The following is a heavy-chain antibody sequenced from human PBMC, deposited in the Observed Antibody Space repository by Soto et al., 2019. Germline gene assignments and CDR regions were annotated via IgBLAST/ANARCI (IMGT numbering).Heavy chain of an antibody. Sequence: QITLKASGPTLVKPTQTLTLTCTFSGFSLSSSGVGVGWIRQPPGKALECLALIYWDDDKRYSPFLKSRLTITKDTTKNQFVLIMTNMDPVDTATYYCAHRPHYGSLDVWGQGTTVTVSS. CDR2: IYWDDDK. CDR1: GFSLSSSGVG. D-gene: IGHD3-10*01. V-gene: IGHV2-5*02. J-gene: IGHJ6*02. CDR3: AHRPHYGSLDV.